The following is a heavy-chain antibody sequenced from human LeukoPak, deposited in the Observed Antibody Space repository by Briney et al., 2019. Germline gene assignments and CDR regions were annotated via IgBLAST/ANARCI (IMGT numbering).Heavy chain of an antibody. D-gene: IGHD4-11*01. Sequence: PSETLSLTCTVSGGSISSGGYYWSWIRQHPGKGLEWIGYIYYSGSTYYNPSLKSRVTISVDTSKNQFSLKLSSVTAADTAVYYCARYSNSRWFDPWGQGTLVTVSS. CDR2: IYYSGST. CDR3: ARYSNSRWFDP. CDR1: GGSISSGGYY. J-gene: IGHJ5*02. V-gene: IGHV4-31*03.